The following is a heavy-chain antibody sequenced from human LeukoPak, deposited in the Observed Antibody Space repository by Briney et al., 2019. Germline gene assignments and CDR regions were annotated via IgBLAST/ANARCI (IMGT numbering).Heavy chain of an antibody. V-gene: IGHV3-33*06. CDR1: GLTFSSYG. Sequence: PGGSLRLSCAASGLTFSSYGMHWVRQAPGKGLEWVAVIWYDGSNKYYADSVKGRFTISRDNSKNTLYLQMNSLRAEDTAVYYCAKGTYYYDPSWGDAFDIWGQGTMVTVSS. CDR2: IWYDGSNK. CDR3: AKGTYYYDPSWGDAFDI. D-gene: IGHD3-22*01. J-gene: IGHJ3*02.